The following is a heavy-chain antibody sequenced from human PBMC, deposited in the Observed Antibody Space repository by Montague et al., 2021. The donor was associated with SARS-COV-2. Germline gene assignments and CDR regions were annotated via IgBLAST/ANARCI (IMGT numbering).Heavy chain of an antibody. CDR1: NASFDNYY. CDR3: ARRIVTYYCYFDL. Sequence: SETLSLTCTVSNASFDNYYWSWVQQSPGKGLEYIAYIHYSGRTNYNPSLRSRVTISIDTSKNQFSLKLMSVTAADTAIYFCARRIVTYYCYFDLWGRGTMVTVSS. J-gene: IGHJ2*01. D-gene: IGHD2-15*01. V-gene: IGHV4-59*01. CDR2: IHYSGRT.